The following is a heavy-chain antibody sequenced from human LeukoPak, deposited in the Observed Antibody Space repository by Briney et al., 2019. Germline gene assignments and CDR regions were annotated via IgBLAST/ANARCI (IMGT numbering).Heavy chain of an antibody. CDR2: ISWNSGSI. J-gene: IGHJ3*02. V-gene: IGHV3-9*03. Sequence: PGGSLRLSCAASGFTFDDYAMHWVRQAPGKGLEWVSGISWNSGSIGYADSVKGRFTISRDNAKNSLYLQMNSLRAVDMALYYCAKAQKSATVDAFDIWGQGTMVTVSS. CDR1: GFTFDDYA. D-gene: IGHD4-17*01. CDR3: AKAQKSATVDAFDI.